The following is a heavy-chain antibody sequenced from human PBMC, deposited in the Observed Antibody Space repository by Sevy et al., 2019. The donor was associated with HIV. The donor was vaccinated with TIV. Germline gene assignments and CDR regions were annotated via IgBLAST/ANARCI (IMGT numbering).Heavy chain of an antibody. Sequence: ASVKVSCKVFGYSLSKLSMHWVRQAPGKGLEWMGSLDPGNGEITYAQTLQGRVTMTEDTSTDTAYMELSSLTSEDTATYYCATVGLGYYSGSSYYQGHWFDPWGQGTLVTVSS. CDR1: GYSLSKLS. V-gene: IGHV1-24*01. CDR2: LDPGNGEI. D-gene: IGHD2-15*01. CDR3: ATVGLGYYSGSSYYQGHWFDP. J-gene: IGHJ5*02.